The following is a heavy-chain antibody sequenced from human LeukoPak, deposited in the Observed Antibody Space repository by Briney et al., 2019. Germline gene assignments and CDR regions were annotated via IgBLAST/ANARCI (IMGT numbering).Heavy chain of an antibody. CDR1: GYPINNAYY. V-gene: IGHV4-38-2*01. CDR2: LYHPDST. Sequence: SETLSLTCGVSGYPINNAYYWVWIRQPPGKGLEWIGSLYHPDSTYYNPSLKSRVTMSVDTSRNQFSLRLSFVTAADTAVYYCARQYDSYFYYYLDLWGTGTTVAVSS. J-gene: IGHJ6*03. D-gene: IGHD2-2*01. CDR3: ARQYDSYFYYYLDL.